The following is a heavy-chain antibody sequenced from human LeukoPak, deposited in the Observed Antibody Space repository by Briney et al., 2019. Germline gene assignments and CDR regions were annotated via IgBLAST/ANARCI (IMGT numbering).Heavy chain of an antibody. V-gene: IGHV3-73*01. CDR2: IRNRPNSYET. Sequence: GGSLKLSCAASGFTFSDSAMHWVRQASGKGLEWVGRIRNRPNSYETSYSASVKGRFTISRDDSKSTTYLQMNSLRTDDTAVYYCTFTRDGYTLIDYWGQGTLVTVSS. CDR3: TFTRDGYTLIDY. CDR1: GFTFSDSA. J-gene: IGHJ4*02. D-gene: IGHD5-24*01.